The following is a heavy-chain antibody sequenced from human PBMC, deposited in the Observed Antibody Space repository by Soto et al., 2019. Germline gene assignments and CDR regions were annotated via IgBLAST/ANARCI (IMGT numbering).Heavy chain of an antibody. CDR2: ISYDGSNK. D-gene: IGHD6-19*01. Sequence: GGSLRLSCVASGFSFSNHGMHWVRQAPGKGLEWVAVISYDGSNKDYVESVKGRFTISRDNSKNTLYLQINSLRVEDTAVVYCARNSRATVAGAPDYWGQGTLVTVSS. J-gene: IGHJ4*02. CDR1: GFSFSNHG. V-gene: IGHV3-30*03. CDR3: ARNSRATVAGAPDY.